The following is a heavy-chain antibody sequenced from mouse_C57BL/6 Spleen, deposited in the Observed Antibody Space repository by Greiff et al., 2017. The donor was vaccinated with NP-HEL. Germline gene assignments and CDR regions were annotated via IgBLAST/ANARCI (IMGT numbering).Heavy chain of an antibody. D-gene: IGHD1-1*02. CDR2: ISYDGSN. CDR3: AGGIFAY. J-gene: IGHJ3*01. Sequence: VQLKQSGPGLVKPSQSLSLTCSVTGYSITSGYYWNWIRQFPGNKLEWMGYISYDGSNNYNPSLKNRISITRDISKNQFFLKLNSVTTEDTATYYCAGGIFAYWGQGTLVTVSA. CDR1: GYSITSGYY. V-gene: IGHV3-6*01.